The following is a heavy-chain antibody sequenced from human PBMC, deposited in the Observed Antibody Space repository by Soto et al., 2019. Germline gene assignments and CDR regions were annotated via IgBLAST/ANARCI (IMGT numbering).Heavy chain of an antibody. D-gene: IGHD1-7*01. J-gene: IGHJ6*03. CDR1: GDSVSSNSAA. V-gene: IGHV6-1*01. Sequence: PXQTLSLTCAISGDSVSSNSAAWNWIRQSPSRGLEWLGRTYYRSRWYNDYAVSVRSRITVNPDTSKNQFSLQLTSVTPEDTAVYYCAGTTSHYWYYMDVWGKGTTVTVSS. CDR2: TYYRSRWYN. CDR3: AGTTSHYWYYMDV.